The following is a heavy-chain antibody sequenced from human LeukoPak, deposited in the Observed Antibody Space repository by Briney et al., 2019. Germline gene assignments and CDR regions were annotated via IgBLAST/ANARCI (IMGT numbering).Heavy chain of an antibody. J-gene: IGHJ4*02. D-gene: IGHD1-26*01. V-gene: IGHV3-48*01. CDR3: GRGNSGSPETPDY. CDR1: GFTFSSYS. CDR2: ISSSSNTI. Sequence: HPGGSLRLSCAASGFTFSSYSMNWVRQAPGKGLEWVSYISSSSNTIYYADSVKARFTISRDNAKNSLYLQMNSLRAEDTAVYYCGRGNSGSPETPDYWGQGTLVTVSS.